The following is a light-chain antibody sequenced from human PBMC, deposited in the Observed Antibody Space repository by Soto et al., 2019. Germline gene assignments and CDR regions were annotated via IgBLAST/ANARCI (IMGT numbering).Light chain of an antibody. J-gene: IGKJ5*01. CDR2: GAF. CDR3: QQYGSS. Sequence: EIVLTQSPGTLSLSPGERATLSCRASQSVSSSYLAWYQQKPGQTPRLLIYGAFSRATGIPYRFSGSGSGTDFTLTISRLEPEDFAVYYCQQYGSSFGHGTRLEIK. V-gene: IGKV3-20*01. CDR1: QSVSSSY.